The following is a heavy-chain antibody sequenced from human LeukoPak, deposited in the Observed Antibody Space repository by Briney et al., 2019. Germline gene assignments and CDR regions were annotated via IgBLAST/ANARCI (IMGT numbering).Heavy chain of an antibody. CDR3: AKDRAPGGNYFTLDS. J-gene: IGHJ4*02. CDR2: IVGSGGST. D-gene: IGHD1-26*01. CDR1: GFTFGEYD. V-gene: IGHV3-23*01. Sequence: GGSLRLSCATSGFTFGEYDMSWVRQAPGKGLECVSTIVGSGGSTYYADSVKGRVTISRDNSKNTLYLQMNSLRAEDTAVYYCAKDRAPGGNYFTLDSWGQGTLVTVSS.